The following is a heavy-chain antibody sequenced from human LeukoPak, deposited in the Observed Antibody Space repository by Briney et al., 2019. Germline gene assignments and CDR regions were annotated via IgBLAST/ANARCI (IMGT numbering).Heavy chain of an antibody. J-gene: IGHJ4*02. V-gene: IGHV3-23*01. CDR2: ISGCGGST. CDR1: GFTFSSYA. Sequence: GGSLRLSCAASGFTFSSYAMSWVRQAPGKGLEWVSAISGCGGSTYYADSVKGRFTISSDNSKNTLYLQMNSLRAEDTAVYYCAKESGIVVVPAAIMNYWGQGTLVTVCS. CDR3: AKESGIVVVPAAIMNY. D-gene: IGHD2-2*02.